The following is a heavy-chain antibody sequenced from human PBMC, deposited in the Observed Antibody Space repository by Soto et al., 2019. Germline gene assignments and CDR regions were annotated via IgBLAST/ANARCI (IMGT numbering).Heavy chain of an antibody. Sequence: QVQLQESGPGLVKPSETLSLTCTISGGSVTSGTYYWSWIRQPPGKGLEWIGYIYYSGSTHYNPALRRLAATSLGTTQNQYSLKLSSGTAAATAVYCGAGGDTSGHNWFDPWGQGTLVTVSS. J-gene: IGHJ5*02. V-gene: IGHV4-61*01. CDR2: IYYSGST. CDR3: AGGDTSGHNWFDP. D-gene: IGHD3-22*01. CDR1: GGSVTSGTYY.